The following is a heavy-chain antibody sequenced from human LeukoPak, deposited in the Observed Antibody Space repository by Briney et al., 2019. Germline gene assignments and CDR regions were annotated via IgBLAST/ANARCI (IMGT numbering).Heavy chain of an antibody. J-gene: IGHJ5*02. CDR2: INAGNGNT. Sequence: ASVKVSCKASGYTFTSYAMHWVRQAPGQRLEWMGWINAGNGNTKYSQKFQGRVTITRDTSASTAYMELSSLRSEDTAVYYCAKDNYAPVIVVVPAAPDNWFDPWGQGTLVTVSS. CDR1: GYTFTSYA. V-gene: IGHV1-3*01. CDR3: AKDNYAPVIVVVPAAPDNWFDP. D-gene: IGHD2-2*01.